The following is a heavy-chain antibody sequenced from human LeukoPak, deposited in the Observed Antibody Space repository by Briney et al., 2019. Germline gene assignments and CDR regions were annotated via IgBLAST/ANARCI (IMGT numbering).Heavy chain of an antibody. V-gene: IGHV4-34*01. J-gene: IGHJ4*02. CDR3: AREVWGSMVRGVMD. CDR1: GGSFSGYY. Sequence: SETLSLTCAVYGGSFSGYYWSWIRQPPGKGLEWIGEINHSGSTNYNPSLKSRVTISVDTSKNQFSLKLSSVTAADTAVYYCAREVWGSMVRGVMDWGQGTLVTVSS. D-gene: IGHD3-10*01. CDR2: INHSGST.